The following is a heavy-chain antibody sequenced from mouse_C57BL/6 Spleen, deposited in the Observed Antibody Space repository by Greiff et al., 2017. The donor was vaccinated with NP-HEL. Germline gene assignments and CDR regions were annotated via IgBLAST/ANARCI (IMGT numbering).Heavy chain of an antibody. D-gene: IGHD2-13*01. CDR2: INPYNGDT. CDR1: GYTFTDYS. V-gene: IGHV1-26*01. Sequence: VQLQQSGPELVKPGASVKMSCKASGYTFTDYSMNWVKQSHGKSLEWIGDINPYNGDTSYNQKFKGKATLTVDKSSSTAYMELRSLTSEDSAVYYGARSKANGDASWLDYWGQGTPVTVSA. J-gene: IGHJ3*01. CDR3: ARSKANGDASWLDY.